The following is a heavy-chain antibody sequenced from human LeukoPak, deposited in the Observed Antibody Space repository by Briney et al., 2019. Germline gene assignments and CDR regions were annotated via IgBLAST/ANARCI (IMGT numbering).Heavy chain of an antibody. CDR3: ARQNRGSPIGIFDY. J-gene: IGHJ4*02. D-gene: IGHD1-26*01. CDR1: GNIFSRDW. V-gene: IGHV5-51*01. CDR2: IYPGDSDT. Sequence: GESLKISCKGSGNIFSRDWIAWVRQMPGKGLEWMGIIYPGDSDTRYSPSFQGQVTISADKSISTAYLQWSSLKASDTAMYYCARQNRGSPIGIFDYWGQGTLVTVSS.